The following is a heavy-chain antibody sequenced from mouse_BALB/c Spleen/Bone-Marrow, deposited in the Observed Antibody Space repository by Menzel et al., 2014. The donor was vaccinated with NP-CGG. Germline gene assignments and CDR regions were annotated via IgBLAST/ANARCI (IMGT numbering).Heavy chain of an antibody. J-gene: IGHJ4*01. CDR3: ARPDDGYYAMDY. V-gene: IGHV4-1*02. CDR2: INPDSSTI. D-gene: IGHD2-3*01. Sequence: EVKLMESGGGLVQPGGSLKLSCAASGFAFSRYWMSWVRRAPEKGLEWIGEINPDSSTINYTPSLKDKFIISRDNAKNTLYLQMSKVRSEDTALYYCARPDDGYYAMDYWGQGTSVTVSS. CDR1: GFAFSRYW.